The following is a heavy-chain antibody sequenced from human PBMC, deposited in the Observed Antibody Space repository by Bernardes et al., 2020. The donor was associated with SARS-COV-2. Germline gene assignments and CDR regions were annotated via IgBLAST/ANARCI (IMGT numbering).Heavy chain of an antibody. CDR2: ISSSSSYI. J-gene: IGHJ6*01. D-gene: IGHD6-19*01. V-gene: IGHV3-21*01. Sequence: GGSLRLSCAASGFTFSSYSMNWVRQAPGKGLEWVSSISSSSSYIYYADSVKGRFTISRDNAKNSLYLQMNSLRAEDTAVYYCASGAIGAIAVAGTNPNYYYG. CDR3: ASGAIGAIAVAGTNPNYYYG. CDR1: GFTFSSYS.